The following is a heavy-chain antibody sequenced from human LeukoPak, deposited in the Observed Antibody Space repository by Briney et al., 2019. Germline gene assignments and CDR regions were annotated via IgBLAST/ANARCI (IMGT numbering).Heavy chain of an antibody. CDR2: IIPIFGTA. Sequence: GASVKVSCKASGGTFISYAISWVRQAPGQGGEWMGGIIPIFGTANYAQKFQGRGTITTDESTSTAYMELSSLRSEDTAVYYCARAPFSGSYYIGRLTFDYWGQGTLVTVSS. D-gene: IGHD1-26*01. J-gene: IGHJ4*02. V-gene: IGHV1-69*05. CDR3: ARAPFSGSYYIGRLTFDY. CDR1: GGTFISYA.